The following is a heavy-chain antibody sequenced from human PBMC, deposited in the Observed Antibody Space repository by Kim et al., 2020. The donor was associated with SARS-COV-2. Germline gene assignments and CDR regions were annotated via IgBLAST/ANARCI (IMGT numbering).Heavy chain of an antibody. CDR2: INHSGST. V-gene: IGHV4-34*01. CDR1: GGSFSGYY. CDR3: ARYSYGLLFDY. Sequence: SETLSLTCAVYGGSFSGYYWSWIRQPPGKGLEWIGEINHSGSTNYNPSLKSRVTISVDTSKNQFSLKLSSVTAADTAVYYCARYSYGLLFDYWGQGTLVTVSS. J-gene: IGHJ4*02. D-gene: IGHD5-18*01.